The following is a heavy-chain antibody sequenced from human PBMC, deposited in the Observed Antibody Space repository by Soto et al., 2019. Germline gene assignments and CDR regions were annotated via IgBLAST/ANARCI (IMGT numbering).Heavy chain of an antibody. J-gene: IGHJ6*02. CDR3: AKARLWGGDGYNSYYYNAMDV. V-gene: IGHV3-9*01. Sequence: SLRLSCAASGFRFSSYCMYWVRQAPGKGLEWVSGISWNSGRIGYTDSVKGRFTISRDNAKNSLYLQMNSLRPEDTALYYCAKARLWGGDGYNSYYYNAMDVWGQGTTVTVSS. CDR1: GFRFSSYC. D-gene: IGHD3-16*01. CDR2: ISWNSGRI.